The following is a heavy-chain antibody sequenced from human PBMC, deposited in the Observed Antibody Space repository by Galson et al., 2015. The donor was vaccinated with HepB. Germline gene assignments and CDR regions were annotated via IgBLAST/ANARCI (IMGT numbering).Heavy chain of an antibody. D-gene: IGHD1-20*01. J-gene: IGHJ6*02. Sequence: SVKVSCKASGFTFTSSAMQWVRQARGQRLEWIGWIVVGSGNTNYAQKFQERVTITRDMSTSTAYMELSSLRSEDTAVYYCAADGNNWNDEGGRHYYGMDVWGQGTTVTVSS. V-gene: IGHV1-58*02. CDR3: AADGNNWNDEGGRHYYGMDV. CDR1: GFTFTSSA. CDR2: IVVGSGNT.